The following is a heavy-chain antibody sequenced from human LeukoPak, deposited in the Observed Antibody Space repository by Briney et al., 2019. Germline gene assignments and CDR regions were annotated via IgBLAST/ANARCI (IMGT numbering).Heavy chain of an antibody. CDR3: ARDHTETSSLNFRNYYYYGMDI. CDR2: IYYSGST. J-gene: IGHJ6*02. D-gene: IGHD4-11*01. Sequence: SETLSLTCTVSGGSIRSGDYSWNWIRQHPGKGLEWIGYIYYSGSTYYNPSLTSRVTMSVDTSKNQFSLKLSSVTAADTAIYYCARDHTETSSLNFRNYYYYGMDIWGQGTTVIVSS. CDR1: GGSIRSGDYS. V-gene: IGHV4-31*03.